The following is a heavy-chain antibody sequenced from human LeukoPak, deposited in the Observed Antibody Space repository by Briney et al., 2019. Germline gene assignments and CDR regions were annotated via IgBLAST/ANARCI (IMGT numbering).Heavy chain of an antibody. CDR3: ASHYYDSSGYAAGYGMDV. D-gene: IGHD3-22*01. CDR2: INSDGSDT. J-gene: IGHJ6*02. V-gene: IGHV3-74*01. Sequence: GGSLRLSCAASGFTFSSYWMHWVRQAPGKGLVWVSRINSDGSDTSYADSVKGRFTISRDNAKNTPYLQMNSLTAEDTAVYYCASHYYDSSGYAAGYGMDVWGQGTTVTVSS. CDR1: GFTFSSYW.